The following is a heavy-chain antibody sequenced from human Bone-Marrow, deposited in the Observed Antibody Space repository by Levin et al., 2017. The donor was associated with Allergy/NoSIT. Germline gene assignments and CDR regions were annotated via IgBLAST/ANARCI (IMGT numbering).Heavy chain of an antibody. D-gene: IGHD6-19*01. CDR3: ARDYSSGWHYFDY. V-gene: IGHV4-4*02. J-gene: IGHJ4*02. CDR1: GGSISSSNW. Sequence: PSETLSLTCAVSGGSISSSNWWSWVRQPPGKGLEWIGEIYHSGSTNYNPSLKSRVTISVDKSKNQFSLKLSSVTAADTAVYYCARDYSSGWHYFDYWGQGTLVTVSS. CDR2: IYHSGST.